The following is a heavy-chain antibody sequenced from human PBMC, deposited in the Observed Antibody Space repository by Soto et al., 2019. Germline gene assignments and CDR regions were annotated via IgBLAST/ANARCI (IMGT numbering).Heavy chain of an antibody. Sequence: ASVKVSCKASGYTFTGYYMHWVRQAPGQGLEWMGWINAYNGNTNYAQKLQGRVTMTTDTSTSTAYMELRSLRSDDTAVYYRARGGDIVVVPAAPFDYWGQGTLVTVSS. CDR1: GYTFTGYY. J-gene: IGHJ4*02. CDR3: ARGGDIVVVPAAPFDY. V-gene: IGHV1-18*04. CDR2: INAYNGNT. D-gene: IGHD2-2*01.